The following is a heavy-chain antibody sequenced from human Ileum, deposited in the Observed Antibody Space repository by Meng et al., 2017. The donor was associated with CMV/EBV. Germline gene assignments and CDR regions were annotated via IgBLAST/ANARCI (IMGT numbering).Heavy chain of an antibody. CDR3: ARNYYDSGPFQY. CDR1: GFSLSTTGVG. CDR2: IYWDDDK. V-gene: IGHV2-5*02. J-gene: IGHJ4*01. D-gene: IGHD3-22*01. Sequence: TLEESGPTPVKPTQTLTLTCTFSGFSLSTTGVGVGWIRQPPGKALEWLALIYWDDDKRYSPSLKSRLTITKDTSKNQVVLTMTNMDPVDTATYYCARNYYDSGPFQYWGQGTLVTVSS.